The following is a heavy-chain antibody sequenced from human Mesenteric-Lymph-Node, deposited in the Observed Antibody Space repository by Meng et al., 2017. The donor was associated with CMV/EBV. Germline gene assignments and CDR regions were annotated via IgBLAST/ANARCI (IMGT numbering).Heavy chain of an antibody. J-gene: IGHJ1*01. CDR3: ATTYQLLLLYFQH. D-gene: IGHD2-2*01. CDR2: IYYSGST. Sequence: SETLSLTCAVYGGSFSGYYWSWIRQPPGKGLEWIGSIYYSGSTYYNPSLKSRVTISVDTSKNQFSLKLSSVTAADTAVYYCATTYQLLLLYFQHWGQGTLVTVSS. V-gene: IGHV4-34*01. CDR1: GGSFSGYY.